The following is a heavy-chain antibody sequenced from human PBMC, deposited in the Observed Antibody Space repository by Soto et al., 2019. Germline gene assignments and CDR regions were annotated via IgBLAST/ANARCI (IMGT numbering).Heavy chain of an antibody. CDR2: VYYSGTT. CDR3: ASTTAVPNTPRSRYFFDY. J-gene: IGHJ4*02. Sequence: SETLSLTCSVSGGSVSNKTYYWSWIRQPPGKRLEWIGYVYYSGTTNYNPYLKSRVTISVDLSKNQSSLRLSSVTTADTAPYYSASTTAVPNTPRSRYFFDYWGQGTLVTVSS. D-gene: IGHD4-17*01. CDR1: GGSVSNKTYY. V-gene: IGHV4-61*01.